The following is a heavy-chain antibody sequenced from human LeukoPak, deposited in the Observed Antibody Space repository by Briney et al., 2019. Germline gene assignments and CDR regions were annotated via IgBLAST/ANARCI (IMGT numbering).Heavy chain of an antibody. CDR1: GYSFTSYW. J-gene: IGHJ5*02. CDR3: ARHPRTAYSSGWSNWFDP. CDR2: IYPGDSET. V-gene: IGHV5-51*01. D-gene: IGHD6-19*01. Sequence: GESLKISCKGSGYSFTSYWIGWVRQMPGKGLEWMGIIYPGDSETRYSPSFQGQVTISADKSISTAYLQWSSLKASDTAMYYCARHPRTAYSSGWSNWFDPWGQGTLVTVSS.